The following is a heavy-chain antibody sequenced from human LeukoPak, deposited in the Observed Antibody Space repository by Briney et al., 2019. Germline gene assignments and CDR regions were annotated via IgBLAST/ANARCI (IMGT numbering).Heavy chain of an antibody. CDR2: IYYSGST. J-gene: IGHJ6*03. CDR3: ARGASRYYCYYYMDV. V-gene: IGHV4-59*01. CDR1: GGSISSYY. Sequence: SETLSLTCTVSGGSISSYYWSWIRQPPGKGLEWIGYIYYSGSTNYNPSLKSRVTISVDTSKNQFSLKLSSVTAADTAVYYCARGASRYYCYYYMDVWGKGTTVTVSS.